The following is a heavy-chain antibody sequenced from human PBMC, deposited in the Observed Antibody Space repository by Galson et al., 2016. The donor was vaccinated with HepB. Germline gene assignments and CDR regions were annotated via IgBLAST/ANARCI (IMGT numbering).Heavy chain of an antibody. CDR1: GFSLSTNSIY. CDR2: IYWNDDK. CDR3: AHSTFSLLPNHFHV. V-gene: IGHV2-5*01. D-gene: IGHD3-9*01. J-gene: IGHJ3*01. Sequence: PALVKPTQTLTLTCTFSGFSLSTNSIYVGWIRQPPGEALEWLALIYWNDDKRYSPSLKNRLTITKETSKNQVFLTMTNMNPVDTGTYFCAHSTFSLLPNHFHVWGQGTVVTVSS.